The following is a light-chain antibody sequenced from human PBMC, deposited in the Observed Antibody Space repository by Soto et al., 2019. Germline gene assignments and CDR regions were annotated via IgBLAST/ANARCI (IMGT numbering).Light chain of an antibody. CDR3: QQYYSTLFT. CDR1: QSVLYSSNNKNY. V-gene: IGKV4-1*01. Sequence: DIGMTQSPDSLAVSLGERATINCKSSQSVLYSSNNKNYLAWYQQKPGQPPKLLIYWASTRESGVPDRFSGSGSGTDFTLTISSLQAEDVAVYYCQQYYSTLFTIGQGTRLEIK. CDR2: WAS. J-gene: IGKJ5*01.